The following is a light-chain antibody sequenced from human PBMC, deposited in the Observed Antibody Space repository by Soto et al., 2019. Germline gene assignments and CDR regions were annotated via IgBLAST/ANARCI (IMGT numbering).Light chain of an antibody. CDR1: QSVLYSSNNKND. Sequence: DIVMTQSPDSLAVSLGERATINCKSSQSVLYSSNNKNDLAWYQQKPGQPPKLLIYWASTRESGVPDRFSGSGSGKDFTLTISSLQAEDVAVSFCQQYFRPWTFGQGTKVEIK. J-gene: IGKJ1*01. CDR3: QQYFRPWT. V-gene: IGKV4-1*01. CDR2: WAS.